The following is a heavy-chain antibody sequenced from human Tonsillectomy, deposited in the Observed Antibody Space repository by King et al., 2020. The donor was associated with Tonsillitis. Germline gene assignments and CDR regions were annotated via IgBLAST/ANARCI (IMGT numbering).Heavy chain of an antibody. CDR1: GFTFSNAC. CDR2: MKSKTVGGTT. J-gene: IGHJ6*03. CDR3: NTYSSGHESGDYDYYMDV. D-gene: IGHD3-22*01. Sequence: VQLVESGGGLVKPGGSLRLSCAASGFTFSNACMTWVRQAPGKGLEWVGLMKSKTVGGTTYYAAPVKGRFTISRDVSKNMRYLQMNSLKTEDTGGYYCNTYSSGHESGDYDYYMDVWGKGTTVTVSS. V-gene: IGHV3-15*01.